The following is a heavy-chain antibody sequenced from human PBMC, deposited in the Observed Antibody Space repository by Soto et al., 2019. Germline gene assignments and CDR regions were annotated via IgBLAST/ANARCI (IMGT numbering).Heavy chain of an antibody. CDR2: IYYSGST. Sequence: SETLSLTCTVSGGSISSYYWSWIRQPPGKGLEWIGYIYYSGSTNYNPSLKSRVTISVDTSKNQFSLKMSSVTAADTAVYYCAREGPLLGYSYGHDAFDIWGQGTMVTVSS. D-gene: IGHD5-18*01. J-gene: IGHJ3*02. CDR1: GGSISSYY. CDR3: AREGPLLGYSYGHDAFDI. V-gene: IGHV4-59*01.